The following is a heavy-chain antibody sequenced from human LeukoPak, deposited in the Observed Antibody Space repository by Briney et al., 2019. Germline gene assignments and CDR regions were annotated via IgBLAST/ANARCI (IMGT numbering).Heavy chain of an antibody. CDR2: IRYDGSDK. CDR3: GKDLFDDYFWGTYRAIDY. V-gene: IGHV3-30*02. J-gene: IGHJ4*02. D-gene: IGHD3-16*02. Sequence: PGGSLRLSCAASGFTVTRYGMHWVRQAPGKGLEWVAFIRYDGSDKYFADSVKGRFTISRDDSKNIMFLQMNSLRAEDTAVYYCGKDLFDDYFWGTYRAIDYWGQGTLVTVSS. CDR1: GFTVTRYG.